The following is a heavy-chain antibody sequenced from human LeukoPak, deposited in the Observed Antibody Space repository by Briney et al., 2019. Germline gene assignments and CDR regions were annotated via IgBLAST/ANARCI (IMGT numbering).Heavy chain of an antibody. CDR3: ARLPPLSSSPSYFDY. Sequence: GGSLRLSCAASGFTVSSNYMTWVRQAPGKGLDWVSIIYSGGSTYYADSVKGRFTISRDSSKNTLYLQMNSLRAEDTAVYYCARLPPLSSSPSYFDYWGQGTLVTVSS. CDR2: IYSGGST. CDR1: GFTVSSNY. D-gene: IGHD6-6*01. J-gene: IGHJ4*02. V-gene: IGHV3-66*01.